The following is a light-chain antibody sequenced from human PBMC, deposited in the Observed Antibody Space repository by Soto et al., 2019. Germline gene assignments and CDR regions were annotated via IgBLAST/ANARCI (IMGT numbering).Light chain of an antibody. CDR2: AAS. J-gene: IGKJ4*01. CDR1: QSISIY. V-gene: IGKV1-39*01. Sequence: IHMTHSASSLSASLGDIVTITFRASQSISIYLNWYQQKPVKAPKLLIYAASSLQSGFPSRFSGSGSGTDFTLTISSLQPEDFATYYCQQYYSSPLTFGGGTKVEIK. CDR3: QQYYSSPLT.